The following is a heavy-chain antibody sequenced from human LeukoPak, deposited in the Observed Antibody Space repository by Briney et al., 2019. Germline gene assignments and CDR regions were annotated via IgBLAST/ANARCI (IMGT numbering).Heavy chain of an antibody. CDR3: VSDYYGSGSYYNEY. CDR1: GFTFSSYW. D-gene: IGHD3-10*01. Sequence: GGSLRLSCAASGFTFSSYWMSWVRQAPGKGLEWVANIKQDGSEKYYVDSVKGRLTISRDNAKNSLYLQMNSLRAEDTAVYYCVSDYYGSGSYYNEYWGQGTLVTVSS. V-gene: IGHV3-7*01. J-gene: IGHJ4*02. CDR2: IKQDGSEK.